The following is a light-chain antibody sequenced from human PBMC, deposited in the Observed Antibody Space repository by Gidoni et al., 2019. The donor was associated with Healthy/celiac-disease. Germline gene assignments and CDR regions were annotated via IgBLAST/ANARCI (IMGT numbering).Light chain of an antibody. CDR3: QTWGTGFPV. CDR2: LNSDGSH. CDR1: SGHSSYA. V-gene: IGLV4-69*01. J-gene: IGLJ7*01. Sequence: QLVLTQSPSASAPLGASVKLTCTLSSGHSSYAIAWHQQQPEKGPRYLMKLNSDGSHSKGDGIPDRFSGSSSGAERYLTISSLQSEDEADYYCQTWGTGFPVFGGGTQLTVL.